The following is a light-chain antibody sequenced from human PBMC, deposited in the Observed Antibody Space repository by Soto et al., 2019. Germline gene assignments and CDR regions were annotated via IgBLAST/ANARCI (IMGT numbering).Light chain of an antibody. CDR3: CSYAGTYNFVV. CDR2: FVT. Sequence: QSALTQPRSVSGSPGQSVTISCTGTRSDVGRYNYVSWYQQHPGKAPRLMIYFVTERPLEAPDRFSGSKSGNTASLTISGLQPEDEADYYCCSYAGTYNFVVFGGGTKLTVL. V-gene: IGLV2-11*01. J-gene: IGLJ3*02. CDR1: RSDVGRYNY.